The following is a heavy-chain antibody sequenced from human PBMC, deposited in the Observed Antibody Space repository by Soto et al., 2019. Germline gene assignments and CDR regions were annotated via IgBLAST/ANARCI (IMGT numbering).Heavy chain of an antibody. V-gene: IGHV1-8*01. Sequence: ASVKVSCKASGYTFTSYDINWVRQATGQGLEWMGWMNPNSGNTGYAQKFQGRVTMTRNTSISTAYMELSSLRSEDTAVYYCCLMVRGVIRSEGWFDPWGEGTLVRVSS. J-gene: IGHJ5*02. D-gene: IGHD3-10*01. CDR3: CLMVRGVIRSEGWFDP. CDR2: MNPNSGNT. CDR1: GYTFTSYD.